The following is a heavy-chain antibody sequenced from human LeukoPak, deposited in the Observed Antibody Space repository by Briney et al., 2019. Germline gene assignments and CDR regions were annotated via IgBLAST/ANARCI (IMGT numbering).Heavy chain of an antibody. J-gene: IGHJ6*02. D-gene: IGHD6-13*01. CDR3: ASIAAAPSWYYYYGMDV. V-gene: IGHV3-66*01. CDR1: GFTVSSNY. Sequence: GGSLRLSCAASGFTVSSNYMSWVRQAPGKGLEWVSVIYSGGSTYYADSVKGRFTISRDNSKNTLYLQMNSLRAEDTAVYYCASIAAAPSWYYYYGMDVWGQGTTVTVSS. CDR2: IYSGGST.